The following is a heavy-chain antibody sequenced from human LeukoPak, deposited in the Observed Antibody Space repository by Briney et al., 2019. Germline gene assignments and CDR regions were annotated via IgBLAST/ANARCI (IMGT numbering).Heavy chain of an antibody. Sequence: PSETLSLTCTVSGGSISSYYWSWIRQPAGKGLEWIGRIYTSGATNYNPSLKSRVTMSVDTSKNQFSLRLSSVTAADTAVYYCARHGRGATDAFDVWGQGTMVTVSS. CDR2: IYTSGAT. CDR3: ARHGRGATDAFDV. D-gene: IGHD1-26*01. J-gene: IGHJ3*01. V-gene: IGHV4-4*07. CDR1: GGSISSYY.